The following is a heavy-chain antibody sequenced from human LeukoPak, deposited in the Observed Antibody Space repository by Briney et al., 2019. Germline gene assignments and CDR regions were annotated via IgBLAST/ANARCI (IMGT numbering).Heavy chain of an antibody. Sequence: GGSLRLSCAASGFTFSSYSMNWVRQAPGKGLEWVSTIRGNGDTAYNADSVRGRFAISRDDSRNALFLQMNSLRLEDTAIYYCAKGQELDDGVFDSWGQGTRVTVSS. CDR2: IRGNGDTA. J-gene: IGHJ4*02. CDR3: AKGQELDDGVFDS. CDR1: GFTFSSYS. V-gene: IGHV3-23*01. D-gene: IGHD1-1*01.